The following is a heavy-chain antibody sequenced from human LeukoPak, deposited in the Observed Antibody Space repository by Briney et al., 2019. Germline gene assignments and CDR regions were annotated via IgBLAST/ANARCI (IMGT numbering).Heavy chain of an antibody. CDR3: ARDWNYYDSSGGDY. J-gene: IGHJ4*02. Sequence: GGSLRLSCTASGFTFDDYGMSWVRQAPGKGLEWVSGINWNGGSTGYADSVKGRFTISRDNAKNSLYLQMNSLRAEDTALYYCARDWNYYDSSGGDYWGQGTLVTVSS. D-gene: IGHD3-22*01. V-gene: IGHV3-20*04. CDR2: INWNGGST. CDR1: GFTFDDYG.